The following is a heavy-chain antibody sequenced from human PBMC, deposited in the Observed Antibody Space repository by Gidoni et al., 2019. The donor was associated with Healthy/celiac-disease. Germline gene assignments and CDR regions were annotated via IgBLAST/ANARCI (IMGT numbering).Heavy chain of an antibody. CDR1: GFTVSRNY. V-gene: IGHV3-66*01. CDR2: IYSGGST. Sequence: CAASGFTVSRNYMSWVRQAPGKGLEWVSVIYSGGSTYYADSVKGRFTISRDNSKNTLYLQMNSLRAEDTAVYYCARDLYGDYGLIWYFDLWGRGTLVTVSS. J-gene: IGHJ2*01. CDR3: ARDLYGDYGLIWYFDL. D-gene: IGHD4-17*01.